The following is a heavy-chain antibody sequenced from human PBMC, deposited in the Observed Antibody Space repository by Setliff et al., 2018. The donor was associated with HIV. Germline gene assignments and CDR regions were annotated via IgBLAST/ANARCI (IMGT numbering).Heavy chain of an antibody. Sequence: GGSLRLSCVASGFTFTSYAMTWVRQAPGKGLEWVSTTSGSGNNTYYADSVRGRFTISRDNFTNTLFLQMNSLTAEDTAVYYCAKEKRLQRYYFDYWGQGALVTVSS. CDR3: AKEKRLQRYYFDY. D-gene: IGHD6-25*01. CDR1: GFTFTSYA. V-gene: IGHV3-23*01. CDR2: TSGSGNNT. J-gene: IGHJ4*02.